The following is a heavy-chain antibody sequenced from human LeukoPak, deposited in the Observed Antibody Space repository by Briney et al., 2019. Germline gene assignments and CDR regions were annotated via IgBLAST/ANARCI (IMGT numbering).Heavy chain of an antibody. D-gene: IGHD3-10*01. V-gene: IGHV4-59*08. CDR2: IYYNGDT. Sequence: SETLSLTCTVSGGSIGRYYWSWVRQPPGQRLEWTGYIYYNGDTDYNPSLKSRVTVSVDTAKNQFSLKLSSVTAADTAVYYCARHRSAVAGDYTYWYFDLWGCGALVTVSS. CDR3: ARHRSAVAGDYTYWYFDL. J-gene: IGHJ2*01. CDR1: GGSIGRYY.